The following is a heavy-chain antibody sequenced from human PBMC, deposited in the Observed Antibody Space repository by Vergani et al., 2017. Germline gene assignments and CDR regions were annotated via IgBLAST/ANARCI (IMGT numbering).Heavy chain of an antibody. CDR2: IWYDGSNK. J-gene: IGHJ3*02. CDR1: GFTFSSYG. V-gene: IGHV3-33*06. CDR3: AKDFVPGRAFDI. Sequence: QVQLVESGGGVVQPGRSLRLSCAASGFTFSSYGMHWVRQAPGKGLEWVAVIWYDGSNKYYAASVQGRFIISRDNSKNTVFLQMNSLRPEDTALYYCAKDFVPGRAFDIWGQGTMVTVSS.